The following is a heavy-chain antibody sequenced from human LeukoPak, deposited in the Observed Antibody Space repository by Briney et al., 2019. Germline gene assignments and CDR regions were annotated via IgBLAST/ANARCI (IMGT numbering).Heavy chain of an antibody. J-gene: IGHJ3*01. D-gene: IGHD3-9*01. Sequence: GGSLRLSCAASGFTFSSYAMSWVRQAPGKGLEWVSAISGSGGSTYYADSVKGRFTIYRDNSKNTLYLQMNSLRAEDTAVYYCAKAYYDILTGYYSWGQGTMVTVSS. CDR3: AKAYYDILTGYYS. CDR1: GFTFSSYA. CDR2: ISGSGGST. V-gene: IGHV3-23*01.